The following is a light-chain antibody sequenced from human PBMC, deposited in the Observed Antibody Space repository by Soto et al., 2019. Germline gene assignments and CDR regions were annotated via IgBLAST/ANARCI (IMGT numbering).Light chain of an antibody. Sequence: QSVLTQPASVSGSPGQSITISCTGTSSDVGGYNYVSWYQQHPGKAPKLMIYEVSNRPSGVSNRFSGSKSGNTASLTISGRQAEDEADYYCSSYTSSSTRVFGRGTKLIVL. J-gene: IGLJ3*02. CDR3: SSYTSSSTRV. CDR1: SSDVGGYNY. CDR2: EVS. V-gene: IGLV2-14*01.